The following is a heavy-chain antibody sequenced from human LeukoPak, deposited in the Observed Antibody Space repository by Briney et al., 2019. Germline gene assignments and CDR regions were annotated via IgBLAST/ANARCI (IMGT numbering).Heavy chain of an antibody. CDR3: ASVAAAHMSYFDY. D-gene: IGHD2-2*01. CDR1: GGTFSSYA. J-gene: IGHJ4*02. Sequence: ASVKVSCKASGGTFSSYAISWVRQAPGQGLEWMGRIIPILGIANYAQKFQGRVTITADKSTSTAYMELSSLRSEDTAVYYCASVAAAHMSYFDYWGQGTLVTVSS. CDR2: IIPILGIA. V-gene: IGHV1-69*04.